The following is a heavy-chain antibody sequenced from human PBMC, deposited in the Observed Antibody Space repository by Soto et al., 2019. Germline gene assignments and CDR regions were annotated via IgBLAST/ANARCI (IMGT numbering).Heavy chain of an antibody. Sequence: PLETLSLTCTFSGGSISSHSHYLGWIRQPPGKGLEWIGSIYYSGSTYYNPSLKSRVTISVDTSKNQFSLKLSSVTAADTAVYYCARPGPGRRHDFWSGFDYYYGMDVWGQGTTVTVSS. J-gene: IGHJ6*02. D-gene: IGHD3-3*01. CDR1: GGSISSHSHY. CDR2: IYYSGST. V-gene: IGHV4-39*01. CDR3: ARPGPGRRHDFWSGFDYYYGMDV.